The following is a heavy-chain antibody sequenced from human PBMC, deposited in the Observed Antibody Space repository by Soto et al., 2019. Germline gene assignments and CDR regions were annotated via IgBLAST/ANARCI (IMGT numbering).Heavy chain of an antibody. V-gene: IGHV4-4*02. CDR1: GDSVSSVNW. J-gene: IGHJ4*02. CDR2: IYHSGTT. D-gene: IGHD6-13*01. Sequence: PSETLSLTCGVSGDSVSSVNWWSWVRQAPGKGLEWIGEIYHSGTTNYNPSLTGRVTISVDTSKNQFSLKLSSVTAADTAVYYCARASSSWYAYWGQGTLVTVSS. CDR3: ARASSSWYAY.